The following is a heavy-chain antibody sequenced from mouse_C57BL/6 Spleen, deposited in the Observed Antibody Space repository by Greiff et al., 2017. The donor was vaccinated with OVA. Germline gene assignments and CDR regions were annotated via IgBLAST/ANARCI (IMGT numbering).Heavy chain of an antibody. Sequence: EVQLQQSGPELVKPGASVKISCKASGYTLPDYYMNWGKQSHGKSLEWIGDINPNNGGTSYNQKFKGKATLTVDKSSSTAYMELRSLTSEDSAVYYCARSLYYYGSSFLYAMDYWGQGTSVTVSS. V-gene: IGHV1-26*01. D-gene: IGHD1-1*01. CDR3: ARSLYYYGSSFLYAMDY. CDR1: GYTLPDYY. J-gene: IGHJ4*01. CDR2: INPNNGGT.